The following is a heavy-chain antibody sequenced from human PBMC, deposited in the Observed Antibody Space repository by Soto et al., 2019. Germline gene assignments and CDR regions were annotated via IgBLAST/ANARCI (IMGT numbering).Heavy chain of an antibody. Sequence: EVQLVVSGGGLVQPGGSLRLSCAASGFTVSSNFMSWVRQAPGKGLEWVSIIYSAGSTYYADSVKGRFTISRDNSKNTLYLQMNSLRADDTAVYYCASRRNPYGAYDYWGQGTLVTVSS. D-gene: IGHD4-17*01. CDR3: ASRRNPYGAYDY. V-gene: IGHV3-66*01. J-gene: IGHJ4*02. CDR1: GFTVSSNF. CDR2: IYSAGST.